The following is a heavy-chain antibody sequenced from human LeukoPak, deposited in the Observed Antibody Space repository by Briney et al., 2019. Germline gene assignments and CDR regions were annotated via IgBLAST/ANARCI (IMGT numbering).Heavy chain of an antibody. J-gene: IGHJ4*02. CDR2: ISYDGSNK. CDR3: AKKYGVTVYGSGLNYFDY. Sequence: PGRSLRLSCAASGFTFSSYGMHWVRQAPGKGLEWVAVISYDGSNKYYADSVKGRFTISRDNSKNTLYLQMNSLRAEDTAVYYCAKKYGVTVYGSGLNYFDYWGQGTLVTVSS. CDR1: GFTFSSYG. V-gene: IGHV3-30*18. D-gene: IGHD6-19*01.